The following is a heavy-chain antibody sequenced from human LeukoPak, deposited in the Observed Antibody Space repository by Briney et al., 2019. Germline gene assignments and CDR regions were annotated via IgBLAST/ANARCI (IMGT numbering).Heavy chain of an antibody. CDR2: LYISGST. D-gene: IGHD3-10*01. J-gene: IGHJ4*02. V-gene: IGHV4-4*07. CDR3: ARDLSGSLYFDY. CDR1: GASISSYY. Sequence: ASETLSLTCTVSGASISSYYYNWIRQTAGGGLEWIGRLYISGSTDYNPSLKSRVTISVDTSNNQFSLKLNSVTAADTAVYFCARDLSGSLYFDYRGQGVLVTVSS.